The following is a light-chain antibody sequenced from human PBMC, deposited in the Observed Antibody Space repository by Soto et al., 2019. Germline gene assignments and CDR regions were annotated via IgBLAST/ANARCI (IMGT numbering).Light chain of an antibody. CDR2: DNY. Sequence: QSVLTQPPSVSAAPGQKVTISCSGSSSNIGSNYVSWYRQLPGTAPKLLIYDNYKRPSGIPDRFSGSKSGTSATLAITGLQTGDEADYYCGTWDNSLNYPRVFGAGTKLTVL. CDR3: GTWDNSLNYPRV. CDR1: SSNIGSNY. J-gene: IGLJ1*01. V-gene: IGLV1-51*01.